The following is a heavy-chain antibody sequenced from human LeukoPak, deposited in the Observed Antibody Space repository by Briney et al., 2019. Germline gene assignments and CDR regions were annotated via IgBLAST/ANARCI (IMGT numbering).Heavy chain of an antibody. D-gene: IGHD2-21*02. V-gene: IGHV4-34*01. CDR1: GGSFSDYF. CDR2: IDDGGNT. CDR3: ARFSRITWGDWGDAFDV. J-gene: IGHJ3*01. Sequence: SETLSLTCSVYGGSFSDYFWSWIRQSPGKGLEWIGEIDDGGNTNYNPSLMSRVIVSMEKSKKQFSLVMRSVAAADTAVYYCARFSRITWGDWGDAFDVWGQGTTVIVSS.